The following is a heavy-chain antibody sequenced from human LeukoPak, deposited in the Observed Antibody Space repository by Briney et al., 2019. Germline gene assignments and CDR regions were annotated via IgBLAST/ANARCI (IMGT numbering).Heavy chain of an antibody. Sequence: PGGSLRLSCAASGFTFSSYSMNWVRQAPGKGLEWVSSISSSSSYIYYADSVKGRFTISRDNAKNSLYLQMNSLRAEDTAVYYCARSPDCSGGSCYPDLTYWGQGTLVTVSS. CDR3: ARSPDCSGGSCYPDLTY. CDR2: ISSSSSYI. D-gene: IGHD2-15*01. J-gene: IGHJ4*02. CDR1: GFTFSSYS. V-gene: IGHV3-21*01.